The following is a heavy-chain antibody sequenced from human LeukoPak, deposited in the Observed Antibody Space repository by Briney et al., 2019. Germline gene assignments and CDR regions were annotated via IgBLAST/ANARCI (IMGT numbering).Heavy chain of an antibody. V-gene: IGHV3-33*01. J-gene: IGHJ3*02. CDR3: ARSGELWAFDI. CDR1: GFTFSSYG. D-gene: IGHD3-16*01. Sequence: GRSMRLACAAYGFTFSSYGMHWVRQAPGKGLEWVAVIWYDGSNKYYADSVKGRFTISRDNSKNTLYLQMNSLRAEDTAVYYCARSGELWAFDIWGQGTMVTVSS. CDR2: IWYDGSNK.